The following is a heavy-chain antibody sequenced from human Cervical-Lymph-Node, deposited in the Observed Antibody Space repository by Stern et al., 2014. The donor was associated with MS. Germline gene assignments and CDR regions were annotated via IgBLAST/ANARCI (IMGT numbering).Heavy chain of an antibody. V-gene: IGHV3-11*06. J-gene: IGHJ4*02. CDR1: GFTFSDYY. CDR2: ISISSSYT. CDR3: ARNRAAADGFDY. D-gene: IGHD6-13*01. Sequence: VQLVQSGGGLVKPGGSLRLSCAASGFTFSDYYMSWIRQAPGKGLEWVSYISISSSYTNYADSVKGRFTISRDNARNSLYLQMNSLRAEDTAVYYCARNRAAADGFDYWGQGTLVTVSS.